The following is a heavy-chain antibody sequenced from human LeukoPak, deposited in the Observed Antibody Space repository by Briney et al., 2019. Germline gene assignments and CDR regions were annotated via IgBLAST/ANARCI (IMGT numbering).Heavy chain of an antibody. V-gene: IGHV1-69*01. CDR3: ASARPGLITMVRGAPADYYYGMDV. D-gene: IGHD3-10*01. CDR1: GGTFSSYA. J-gene: IGHJ6*04. CDR2: IIPIFGTA. Sequence: SVKVSCKASGGTFSSYAISWVRQAPGQGLEWMGGIIPIFGTANYAQKFQGRVTITADESTSTAYMELSSLRSEDTAVYYCASARPGLITMVRGAPADYYYGMDVWGKGTTVTVSS.